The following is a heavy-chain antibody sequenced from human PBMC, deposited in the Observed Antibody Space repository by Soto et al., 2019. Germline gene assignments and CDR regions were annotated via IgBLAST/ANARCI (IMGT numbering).Heavy chain of an antibody. CDR3: ARVVYSSSYVDY. CDR1: GGSISSGDYY. D-gene: IGHD6-6*01. Sequence: SETLSLTCTVSGGSISSGDYYWSWIRQPPGKGLEWIGYIYYSAITYYNPSLKSRVIISVDTSKNQFSLQLSSVTAADTAVYYCARVVYSSSYVDYWGQGTLVTVSS. CDR2: IYYSAIT. V-gene: IGHV4-30-4*01. J-gene: IGHJ4*02.